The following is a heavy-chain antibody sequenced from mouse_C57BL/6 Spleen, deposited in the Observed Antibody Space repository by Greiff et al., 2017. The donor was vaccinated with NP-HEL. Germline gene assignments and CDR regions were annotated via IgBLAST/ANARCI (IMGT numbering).Heavy chain of an antibody. V-gene: IGHV14-2*01. CDR3: APIYDGYYGYAMDY. CDR2: IDPEDGET. J-gene: IGHJ4*01. D-gene: IGHD2-3*01. Sequence: VQLQQSGAELVKPGASVKLSCTASGFNIKDYYMHWVKQRTEQGLEWIGRIDPEDGETKYAPKFPGQATITADTSSNTAYLQRSSLTSEDTSVYYCAPIYDGYYGYAMDYWGQGTSVTVSS. CDR1: GFNIKDYY.